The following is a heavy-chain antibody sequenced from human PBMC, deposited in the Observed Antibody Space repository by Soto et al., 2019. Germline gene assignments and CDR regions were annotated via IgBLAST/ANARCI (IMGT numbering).Heavy chain of an antibody. J-gene: IGHJ4*02. V-gene: IGHV3-7*03. D-gene: IGHD4-4*01. Sequence: VQLVESGGGLVHSGGSLRLSCAVSGLTFGSVWMSWVRQAPGKGLEWVATINPDGGTTDHVDSVKGRFTVSRDNAKNSLYLQMNSLRVEDTAIYYCARDRAYSSFDYWGQGTPVTVTS. CDR2: INPDGGTT. CDR3: ARDRAYSSFDY. CDR1: GLTFGSVW.